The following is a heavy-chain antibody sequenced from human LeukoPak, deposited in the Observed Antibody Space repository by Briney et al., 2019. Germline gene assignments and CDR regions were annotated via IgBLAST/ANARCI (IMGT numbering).Heavy chain of an antibody. D-gene: IGHD3-9*01. V-gene: IGHV3-9*01. CDR3: AKDAYDILTNSAPTHYYYGMDV. Sequence: GGSLRLSCAASGFTFDDYAMHWVRQAPGKGLEWVSGISWNSGSIGYADSVKGRFTISRDNAKNSLYLQMNSLRAEDTAFYYCAKDAYDILTNSAPTHYYYGMDVWGQGTTVTVSS. CDR1: GFTFDDYA. J-gene: IGHJ6*02. CDR2: ISWNSGSI.